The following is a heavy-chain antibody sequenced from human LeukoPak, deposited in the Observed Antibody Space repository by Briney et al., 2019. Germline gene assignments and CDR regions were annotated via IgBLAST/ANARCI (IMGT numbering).Heavy chain of an antibody. CDR3: ARGGTASFDP. D-gene: IGHD1-1*01. Sequence: PGGSLRLSCAASAFTFSDYWMHWVRHAPGKGLVRVSRINNDGSSTTYADSVKGRFTISRDNAKNTLYLQMNSLRAEDTAVYYCARGGTASFDPWGQGTLVTVSS. CDR2: INNDGSST. J-gene: IGHJ5*02. V-gene: IGHV3-74*01. CDR1: AFTFSDYW.